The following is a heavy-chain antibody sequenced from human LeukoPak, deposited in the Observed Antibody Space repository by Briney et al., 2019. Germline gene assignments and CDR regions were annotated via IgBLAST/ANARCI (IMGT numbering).Heavy chain of an antibody. CDR2: IYTSGNT. CDR1: GGSISSYY. CDR3: ARGNVYFDY. Sequence: SETLSLTCTVSGGSISSYYWSWIRQPAGKGLEWIGRIYTSGNTYYNASLKSRVNLSVDRSKNQFSLKLSSVTAADTAVYYCARGNVYFDYWDQGILVTVSS. V-gene: IGHV4-4*07. J-gene: IGHJ4*02.